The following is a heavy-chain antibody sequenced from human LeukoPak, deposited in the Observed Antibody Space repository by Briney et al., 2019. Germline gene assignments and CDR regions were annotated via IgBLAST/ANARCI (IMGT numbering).Heavy chain of an antibody. CDR2: IKQDGSEK. Sequence: GGSLRLSCAASGFTFSSYWMSWVRQAPGKGLEWVANIKQDGSEKYYVDSVKGRFTISRDNAKNSLYLQMNSLRAEDTAVYYCARVWVAAADSYYFDYWGQGTLVTVSS. V-gene: IGHV3-7*01. CDR1: GFTFSSYW. CDR3: ARVWVAAADSYYFDY. J-gene: IGHJ4*02. D-gene: IGHD6-13*01.